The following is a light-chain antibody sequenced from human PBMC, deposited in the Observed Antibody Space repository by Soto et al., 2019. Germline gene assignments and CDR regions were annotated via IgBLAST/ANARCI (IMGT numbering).Light chain of an antibody. Sequence: DIQMTQSRSTLSASVGDRVTITCRASQSIGRFLAWYQHQPGKAPKLLIYDASTLESGVPSRLSGTGSGTAFTFSITSLQTEDFGTYYCQQCYIGCKFCQRTKVDI. CDR3: QQCYIGCK. V-gene: IGKV1-5*01. CDR2: DAS. CDR1: QSIGRF. J-gene: IGKJ1*01.